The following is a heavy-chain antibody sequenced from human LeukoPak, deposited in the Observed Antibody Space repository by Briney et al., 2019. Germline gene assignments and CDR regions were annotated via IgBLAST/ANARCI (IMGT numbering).Heavy chain of an antibody. Sequence: ASVKVSCKASGYTFTSYGISWVRQAPGQGLEWVGWISAYNGNTNYAQKLQGRVTMTTDTSTSTAYMELRSLRSDDTAVYYCARRVDRGAVAGLDYYYYYGMDVWGQGTTVTVSS. D-gene: IGHD6-19*01. CDR3: ARRVDRGAVAGLDYYYYYGMDV. CDR2: ISAYNGNT. CDR1: GYTFTSYG. J-gene: IGHJ6*02. V-gene: IGHV1-18*01.